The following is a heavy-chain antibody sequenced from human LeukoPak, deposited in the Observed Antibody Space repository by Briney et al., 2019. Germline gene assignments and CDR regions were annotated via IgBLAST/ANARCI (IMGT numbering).Heavy chain of an antibody. J-gene: IGHJ3*02. D-gene: IGHD3-10*01. CDR1: GFTFSSYA. CDR2: ISGSGGST. Sequence: GGSLRLSCAASGFTFSSYAMSWVRQAPGKGLEWVSAISGSGGSTYYADSVKGRFTISRDNSKNTLYLQMNSLRAEDTAVYYCAKGSMVRGVTSLGAFDIWGQGTMVTVSS. V-gene: IGHV3-23*01. CDR3: AKGSMVRGVTSLGAFDI.